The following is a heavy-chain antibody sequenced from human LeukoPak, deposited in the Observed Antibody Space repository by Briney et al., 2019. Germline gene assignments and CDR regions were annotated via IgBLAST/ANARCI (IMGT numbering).Heavy chain of an antibody. CDR1: GFTFTGSY. Sequence: ASVKVSCKASGFTFTGSYIHWVRQAPGQGLEWMGYINPHSGGTNSPQKFQGRVTMTTDTSISAAYMELSSLISDDTAMYYCVREGNELLSKNFDYWGQGTLVTVSS. CDR2: INPHSGGT. J-gene: IGHJ4*02. V-gene: IGHV1-2*02. CDR3: VREGNELLSKNFDY. D-gene: IGHD2-21*02.